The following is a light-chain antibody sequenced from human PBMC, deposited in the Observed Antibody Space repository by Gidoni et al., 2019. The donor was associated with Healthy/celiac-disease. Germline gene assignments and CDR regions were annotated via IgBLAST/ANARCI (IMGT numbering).Light chain of an antibody. CDR1: SPNIGSNT. V-gene: IGLV1-44*01. Sequence: QSVLPQPPSASGTPGQRVTISCSGSSPNIGSNTVNWYQPLPGTAPKLRIYSNNQRPSGVPDRFPGSKSGTSASLAISGLQSEDEADYYCAAGDDSLNGGVFGGGTKLTVL. CDR2: SNN. CDR3: AAGDDSLNGGV. J-gene: IGLJ3*02.